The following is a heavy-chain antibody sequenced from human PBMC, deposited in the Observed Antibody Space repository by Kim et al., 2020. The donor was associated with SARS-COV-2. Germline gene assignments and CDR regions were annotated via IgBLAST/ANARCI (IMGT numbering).Heavy chain of an antibody. CDR2: IKQDGSEK. J-gene: IGHJ6*02. D-gene: IGHD2-15*01. V-gene: IGHV3-7*01. CDR1: GFTFSSYW. CDR3: ARVRLVWDIVVVVAVPRDGCGMVV. Sequence: GGSLRLSCAASGFTFSSYWMSWVRQAPGKGLEWVANIKQDGSEKYYVDSVKGRFTISRDNAKNSLYLKMNSLRAKDTAVYYCARVRLVWDIVVVVAVPRDGCGMVVWGQGTTVTVSS.